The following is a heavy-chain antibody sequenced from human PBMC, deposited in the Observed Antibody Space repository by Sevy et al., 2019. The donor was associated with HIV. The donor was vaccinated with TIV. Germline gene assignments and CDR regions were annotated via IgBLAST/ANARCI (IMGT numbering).Heavy chain of an antibody. Sequence: GGSLRLSCAASGFTFSDYYMSWIRQAPGKGLEWVSYISSSGSTIYYANSVKGRFTISRDNAKNSLYLQMNSLRAEDTAVYYCARDLASSDLFDYWGQGTLVTVSS. CDR1: GFTFSDYY. CDR2: ISSSGSTI. D-gene: IGHD6-19*01. J-gene: IGHJ4*02. V-gene: IGHV3-11*01. CDR3: ARDLASSDLFDY.